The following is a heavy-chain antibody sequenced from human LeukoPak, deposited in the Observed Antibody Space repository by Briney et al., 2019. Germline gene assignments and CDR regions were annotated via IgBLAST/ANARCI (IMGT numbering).Heavy chain of an antibody. CDR1: GFTSSSYA. CDR3: AKAAAAPGFDF. D-gene: IGHD6-13*01. Sequence: GGSLRLSCAASGFTSSSYALNWVRQAPGKGLEWVATVSGSGDRMYHADSVKGRFAISRDNSKNTIYLQMNSLRAEDTALYYCAKAAAAPGFDFWGQGTLVTVSS. V-gene: IGHV3-23*01. CDR2: VSGSGDRM. J-gene: IGHJ4*02.